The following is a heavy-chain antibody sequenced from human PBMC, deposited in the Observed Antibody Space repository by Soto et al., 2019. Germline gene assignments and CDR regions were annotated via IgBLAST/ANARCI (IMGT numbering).Heavy chain of an antibody. CDR1: GYTFTSYG. V-gene: IGHV1-18*01. CDR3: ASRSDCSSTSCYAFDP. D-gene: IGHD2-2*01. CDR2: ISAYNGKT. J-gene: IGHJ5*02. Sequence: QVQLVQSGAEVKKPGASVKVSCKSSGYTFTSYGISWVRQAPGQGLEWMGWISAYNGKTNYAQQLQGRVTMTTDTSTSSAYMELRSLTTDDTAVYYCASRSDCSSTSCYAFDPWGQGTLVTVSS.